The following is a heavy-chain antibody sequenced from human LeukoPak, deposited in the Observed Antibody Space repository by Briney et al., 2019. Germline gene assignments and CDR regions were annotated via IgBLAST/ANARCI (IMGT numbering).Heavy chain of an antibody. Sequence: SETLSLTCTVSGGSISSSSYFWGWIRQPPGKGLEWIGIIYYSGSTYYNPSLKSRVTISVDTSKNQFSLKLPSVIAADTAVYYCARQIGSGSYIAFDIWGQGTMVTVSS. CDR3: ARQIGSGSYIAFDI. CDR2: IYYSGST. J-gene: IGHJ3*02. D-gene: IGHD1-26*01. V-gene: IGHV4-39*01. CDR1: GGSISSSSYF.